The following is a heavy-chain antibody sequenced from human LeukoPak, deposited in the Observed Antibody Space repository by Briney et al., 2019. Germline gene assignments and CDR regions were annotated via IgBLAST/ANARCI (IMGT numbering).Heavy chain of an antibody. J-gene: IGHJ4*02. D-gene: IGHD6-19*01. CDR2: ISGSGGST. V-gene: IGHV3-23*01. CDR3: AKDLGIAVAGPRYFDY. CDR1: GFAVSSNY. Sequence: GGSLRLSCAASGFAVSSNYMSWVRQAPGKGLEWVSAISGSGGSTYYADSVKGRFTISRDNSKNTLYLQMNSLRAEDTAVYYCAKDLGIAVAGPRYFDYWGQGTLVTVSS.